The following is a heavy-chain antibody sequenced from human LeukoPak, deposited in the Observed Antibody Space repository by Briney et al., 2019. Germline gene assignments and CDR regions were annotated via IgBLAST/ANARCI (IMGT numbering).Heavy chain of an antibody. CDR2: INPSGGST. D-gene: IGHD3-10*01. CDR3: ARDHEYYYGSGSYYPGGCDY. Sequence: GASVKVSCKVSGYTFTSYYMHWVRQAPGQGLEWMGIINPSGGSTSYAQKFQGRVTMTRDTSTSTVYMELSSLRSEDTAVYYCARDHEYYYGSGSYYPGGCDYWGQGTLVTVSS. CDR1: GYTFTSYY. J-gene: IGHJ4*02. V-gene: IGHV1-46*01.